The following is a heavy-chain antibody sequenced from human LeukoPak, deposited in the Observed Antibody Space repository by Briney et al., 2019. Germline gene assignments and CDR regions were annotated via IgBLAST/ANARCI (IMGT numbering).Heavy chain of an antibody. CDR1: GFTFSSYW. D-gene: IGHD2-2*02. J-gene: IGHJ5*02. Sequence: GGSLRLSCAASGFTFSSYWMHWVRQAPGKGLAWVSRINSDGSSTSYADSVKGRFTISRDNAKNTLYLQMNSLRAEDTAVYYCARSCSSTSCYTIWFDPWGQGTLVTVSS. CDR2: INSDGSST. CDR3: ARSCSSTSCYTIWFDP. V-gene: IGHV3-74*01.